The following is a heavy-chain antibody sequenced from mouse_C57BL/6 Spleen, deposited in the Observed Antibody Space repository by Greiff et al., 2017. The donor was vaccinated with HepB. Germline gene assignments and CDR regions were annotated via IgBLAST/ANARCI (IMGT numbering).Heavy chain of an antibody. Sequence: VQLQQPGAELVMPGASVKLSCKASGYTFTSYWMHWVKQRPGQGLEWIGEIDPSDSYTNYNQKFKGKSTLTVDKSSSTAYMQLSSLTSEDSAVYYCARYGLRSFAYWGQGTLVTVSA. CDR3: ARYGLRSFAY. CDR1: GYTFTSYW. D-gene: IGHD2-4*01. V-gene: IGHV1-69*01. CDR2: IDPSDSYT. J-gene: IGHJ3*01.